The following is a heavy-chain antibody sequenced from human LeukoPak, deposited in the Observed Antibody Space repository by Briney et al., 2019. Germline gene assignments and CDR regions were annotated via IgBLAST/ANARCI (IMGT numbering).Heavy chain of an antibody. CDR2: IYYSGST. CDR1: GGSISGSSYY. V-gene: IGHV4-39*02. Sequence: SETLSLTCTVSGGSISGSSYYWGWIRQPPGKGLEWIGSIYYSGSTYYNPSLKSRVTISVDTSKNQFSLKLNSVTATDTAVYYCARGVRIAVADPHLDYWGQGTLVTVSA. D-gene: IGHD6-19*01. J-gene: IGHJ4*02. CDR3: ARGVRIAVADPHLDY.